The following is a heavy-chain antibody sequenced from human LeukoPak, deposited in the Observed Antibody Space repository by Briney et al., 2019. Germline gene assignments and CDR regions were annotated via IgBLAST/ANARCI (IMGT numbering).Heavy chain of an antibody. CDR3: ASRYSGGYAEVDY. CDR1: GAPIRSYY. J-gene: IGHJ4*02. D-gene: IGHD6-19*01. Sequence: SHTLSLTCTVSGAPIRSYYWSWIRQPPGKGLEWVGDQYYSGSTNYNPSLKSRGTISLDPFQNQFFLKLTSVTAADTALYYCASRYSGGYAEVDYWGQGTLVTVSS. CDR2: QYYSGST. V-gene: IGHV4-59*08.